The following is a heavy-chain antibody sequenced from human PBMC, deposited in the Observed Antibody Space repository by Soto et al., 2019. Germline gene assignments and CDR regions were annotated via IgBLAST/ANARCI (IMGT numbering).Heavy chain of an antibody. CDR3: ARCLKQWLGEGRCYFDY. CDR2: IYYSGST. Sequence: QLQLQESGPGLVKPSETLSLTCTVSGGSISSSSYYWGWIRQPPGKGLEWIGSIYYSGSTYYNPSLKRRVTISVDTSKNQFSLKLSSVTAADTAVYYCARCLKQWLGEGRCYFDYWGQGTLVTVSS. J-gene: IGHJ4*02. CDR1: GGSISSSSYY. D-gene: IGHD6-19*01. V-gene: IGHV4-39*01.